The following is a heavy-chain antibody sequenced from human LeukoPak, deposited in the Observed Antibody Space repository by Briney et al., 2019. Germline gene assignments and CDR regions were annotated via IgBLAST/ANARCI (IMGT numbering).Heavy chain of an antibody. V-gene: IGHV3-7*01. CDR2: LRQDGSEK. Sequence: GGSLRLSCAASGFTLSSYWMSWVRQAPGKGLEWVANLRQDGSEKYYEDSVKGRFTISRDNAKNSLYLQMNSLRAEDTAVYYCARGSSGSYFEFIDYWGQGTLVTVSS. J-gene: IGHJ4*02. CDR1: GFTLSSYW. D-gene: IGHD1-26*01. CDR3: ARGSSGSYFEFIDY.